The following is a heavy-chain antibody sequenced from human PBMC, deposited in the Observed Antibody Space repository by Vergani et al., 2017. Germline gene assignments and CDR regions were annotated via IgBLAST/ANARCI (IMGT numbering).Heavy chain of an antibody. CDR1: GFTFSSYA. Sequence: EVQLLESGGGLVQPGGSLRLSCAASGFTFSSYAMSWVRQAPGKGLEWVSAISGSGGSTYYADSVKGRFTISRDNSKNTLYLQMNSLRAEDTAVYYCAKDGGVRGVRYYYYMDVWGKGTTVTVSS. CDR3: AKDGGVRGVRYYYYMDV. D-gene: IGHD3-10*01. V-gene: IGHV3-23*01. CDR2: ISGSGGST. J-gene: IGHJ6*03.